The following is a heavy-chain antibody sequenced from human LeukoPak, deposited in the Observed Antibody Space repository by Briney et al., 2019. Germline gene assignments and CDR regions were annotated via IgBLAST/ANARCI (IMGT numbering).Heavy chain of an antibody. Sequence: SETLSLTCTVSGDSISSGNYYWSWIRQSAGKGLEWIGRIYTSGTTNYNPSLRGRVTISMDTSKNQFSLKLSSVTAADTAVYYCARDFPYISSSHNSPYWGQGTLVTVSS. V-gene: IGHV4-61*02. CDR3: ARDFPYISSSHNSPY. CDR2: IYTSGTT. D-gene: IGHD6-6*01. J-gene: IGHJ4*02. CDR1: GDSISSGNYY.